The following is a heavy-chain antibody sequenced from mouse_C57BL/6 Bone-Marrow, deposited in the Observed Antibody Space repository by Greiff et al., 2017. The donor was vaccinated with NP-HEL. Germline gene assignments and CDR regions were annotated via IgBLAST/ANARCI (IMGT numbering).Heavy chain of an antibody. V-gene: IGHV3-6*01. CDR1: GYSITSGYY. D-gene: IGHD2-4*01. CDR3: AINYEGAMDY. Sequence: EVQLQQSGPGLVKPSQSLSLTCSVTGYSITSGYYWNWIRQFPGNKLEWMGYISYDGSNNYNPSLKNRISITRDTSKNQFFLKLNSVTTEDTATYYCAINYEGAMDYWGQGTSVTVSS. CDR2: ISYDGSN. J-gene: IGHJ4*01.